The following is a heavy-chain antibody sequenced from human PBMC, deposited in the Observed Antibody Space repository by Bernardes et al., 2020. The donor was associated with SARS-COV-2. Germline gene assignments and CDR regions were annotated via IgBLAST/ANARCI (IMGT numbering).Heavy chain of an antibody. CDR2: MYSSGRS. J-gene: IGHJ6*02. D-gene: IGHD2-21*02. V-gene: IGHV4-39*01. CDR3: AGASCGIDCYIGGFRSWDYGMDV. Sequence: SAYLYPTCSASGSSISRSNYYWGWLRQPPGKGLEWIGSMYSSGRSYYNSSLQSRVTASIDTSKNQFSLRLSFVTAADTAVYFCAGASCGIDCYIGGFRSWDYGMDVWGQGTTVTVSS. CDR1: GSSISRSNYY.